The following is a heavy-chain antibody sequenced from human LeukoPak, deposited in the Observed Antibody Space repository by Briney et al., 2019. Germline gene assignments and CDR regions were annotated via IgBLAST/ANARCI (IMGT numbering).Heavy chain of an antibody. CDR3: ARAGGSGSSISDY. D-gene: IGHD3-10*01. CDR1: GFTFSDHY. J-gene: IGHJ4*02. V-gene: IGHV3-72*01. Sequence: GGSLRLSCAASGFTFSDHYMDWVRQAPGKGLEWVGRTRNKANSYTTEYAASVKGRFTISRDDSKNSLYLQMNSLKTEDTAVYYCARAGGSGSSISDYWGQGTLVTVSS. CDR2: TRNKANSYTT.